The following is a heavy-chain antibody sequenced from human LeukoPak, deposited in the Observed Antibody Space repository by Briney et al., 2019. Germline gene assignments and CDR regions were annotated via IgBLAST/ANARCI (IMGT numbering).Heavy chain of an antibody. D-gene: IGHD6-13*01. CDR3: AGDPISSNWPRGHWFDP. J-gene: IGHJ5*02. CDR1: GYPFTSYY. Sequence: ASVKVSCKASGYPFTSYYMNWVRQAPGQGLEWMGIINPNGGSTTYAQRFQGRVSMTRDTSTSTVYMELTSLRSDDTAVYYCAGDPISSNWPRGHWFDPWGQGTLVTVSS. CDR2: INPNGGST. V-gene: IGHV1-46*01.